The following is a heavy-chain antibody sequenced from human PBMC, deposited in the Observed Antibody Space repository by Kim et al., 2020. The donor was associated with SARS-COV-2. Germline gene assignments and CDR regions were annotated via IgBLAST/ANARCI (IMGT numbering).Heavy chain of an antibody. CDR1: GFTFSSYS. D-gene: IGHD3-9*01. Sequence: GGSLRLSCAASGFTFSSYSMNWVRQAPGKGLEWVSSISSSSSYIYYADSVKGRFTISRDNAKNSLYLQMNSLRAEDTAVYYCARNPQHYDILTGSYYYYGMDVWGQGTTVTVSS. J-gene: IGHJ6*02. CDR3: ARNPQHYDILTGSYYYYGMDV. CDR2: ISSSSSYI. V-gene: IGHV3-21*01.